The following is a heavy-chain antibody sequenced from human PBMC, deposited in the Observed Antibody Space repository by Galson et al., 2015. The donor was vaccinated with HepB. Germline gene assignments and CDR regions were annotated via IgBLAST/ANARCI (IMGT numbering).Heavy chain of an antibody. J-gene: IGHJ4*02. Sequence: SLRLSCAASGFTLSTYSMNWVRQAPGKGLEWVSSISATSSYIFYADSVKGRFTISRDNAKNSLFLQMNSLRPEDTAVYYCARDQAEEYQQLYEYYFDSWGLGTLSPSPQ. D-gene: IGHD1-1*01. CDR2: ISATSSYI. CDR3: ARDQAEEYQQLYEYYFDS. CDR1: GFTLSTYS. V-gene: IGHV3-21*06.